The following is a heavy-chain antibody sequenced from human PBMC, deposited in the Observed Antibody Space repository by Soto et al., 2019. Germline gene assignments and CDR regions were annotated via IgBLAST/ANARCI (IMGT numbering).Heavy chain of an antibody. CDR3: ARYSGKYPGPMDY. Sequence: QVQLVESGGGVVQPGRSLRLSCAASGFTFSHYGIHWVRQAPGKGLEWLAVISYDGSNRHYADSVKGRFSVSRDNSKNTLYLQMTSLRAEDTAVYFCARYSGKYPGPMDYWGQGTLVTVSS. D-gene: IGHD1-26*01. CDR2: ISYDGSNR. V-gene: IGHV3-30*03. J-gene: IGHJ4*02. CDR1: GFTFSHYG.